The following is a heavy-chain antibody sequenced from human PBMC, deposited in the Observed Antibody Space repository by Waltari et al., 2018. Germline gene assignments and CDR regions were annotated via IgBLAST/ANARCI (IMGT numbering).Heavy chain of an antibody. J-gene: IGHJ2*01. CDR3: ARHPARTIMLWYFDL. V-gene: IGHV4-39*01. CDR1: GGSISSSSYY. Sequence: QLQLQESGPGLVKPSETLSLTCTVSGGSISSSSYYWGWIRQPPGKGLEWIGSIYYSGSTYYNPPLKSRVTISVDTSKNQFSLKLSSVTAADTAVYYCARHPARTIMLWYFDLWGRGTLVTVSS. CDR2: IYYSGST. D-gene: IGHD2-8*01.